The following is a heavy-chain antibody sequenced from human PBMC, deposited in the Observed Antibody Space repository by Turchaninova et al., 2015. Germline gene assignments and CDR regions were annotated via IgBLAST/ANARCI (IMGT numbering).Heavy chain of an antibody. J-gene: IGHJ5*02. CDR2: IYYRGTT. D-gene: IGHD6-19*01. Sequence: LPLQASGPGLGKPLETIAPTWPVSGGPLSSSSYYCGWIRQPPGKGLEWSGSIYYRGTTYYNPSLKSRVSISVDTSKTHFSLKLSSVAAAETAVYYCARGIGSGWSWFDPWGHGTLVTVSS. CDR3: ARGIGSGWSWFDP. CDR1: GGPLSSSSYY. V-gene: IGHV4-39*07.